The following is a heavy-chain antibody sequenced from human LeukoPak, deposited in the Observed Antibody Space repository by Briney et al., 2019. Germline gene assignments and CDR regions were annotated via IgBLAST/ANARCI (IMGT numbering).Heavy chain of an antibody. Sequence: GGSLRLSCSASGFPFSSYAMHWVRQAPGKGLKYVSSISNNGGSTYYADSVKGRFTISRDNSKNTLLLQMSSLRSEDTAVCYCVKDSSSWYGGEYFDYWGQGTLVTVSS. J-gene: IGHJ4*02. V-gene: IGHV3-64D*06. CDR2: ISNNGGST. CDR3: VKDSSSWYGGEYFDY. D-gene: IGHD6-13*01. CDR1: GFPFSSYA.